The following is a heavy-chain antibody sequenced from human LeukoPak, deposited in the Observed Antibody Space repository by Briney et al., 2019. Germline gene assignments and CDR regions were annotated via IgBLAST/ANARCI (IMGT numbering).Heavy chain of an antibody. V-gene: IGHV4-39*07. CDR2: IYYSGST. Sequence: PSETLSLTCTVSGGSISSSSYYWGWIRQPPGKGLEWIGSIYYSGSTYYNPSLKSRVTISVDTSKNQFSLKLSSVTAADTAVYYCAREAEDSSAEYFQHWGQGTLVTVSS. J-gene: IGHJ1*01. CDR3: AREAEDSSAEYFQH. CDR1: GGSISSSSYY.